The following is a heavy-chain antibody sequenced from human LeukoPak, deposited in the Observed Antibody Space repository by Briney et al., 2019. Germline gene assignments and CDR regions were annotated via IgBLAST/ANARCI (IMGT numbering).Heavy chain of an antibody. CDR3: ARRHYYDSSGYTFDY. D-gene: IGHD3-22*01. CDR2: ISGSGGST. V-gene: IGHV3-23*01. Sequence: SGGSLRLSCAASGFTFSSYGMSWVRQAPGKGLEWVSAISGSGGSTYYADSVKGRFTISRDNAKNSLYLQMNSLRAEDTALYHCARRHYYDSSGYTFDYWGQGTLVTVSS. CDR1: GFTFSSYG. J-gene: IGHJ4*02.